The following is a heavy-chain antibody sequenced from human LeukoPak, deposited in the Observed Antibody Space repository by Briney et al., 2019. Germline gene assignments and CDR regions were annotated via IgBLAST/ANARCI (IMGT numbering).Heavy chain of an antibody. CDR2: ISSSSSYI. CDR1: GFTFSSYS. Sequence: GGSLRLSCAASGFTFSSYSMNWVRQAPGKGLEYVSSISSSSSYIYYADSVKGRFTISRDNAKNSLYLQMNSLRAEDTAVYYCARMYSSSWYNPTYFDYWGQGTLVTVSS. CDR3: ARMYSSSWYNPTYFDY. V-gene: IGHV3-21*01. D-gene: IGHD6-13*01. J-gene: IGHJ4*02.